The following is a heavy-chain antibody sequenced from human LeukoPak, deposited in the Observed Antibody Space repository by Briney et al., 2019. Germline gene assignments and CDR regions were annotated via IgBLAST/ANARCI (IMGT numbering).Heavy chain of an antibody. Sequence: ASVKVSCKASGYSFTDYYIHWVRQAPGQGLEWMGWINPKSGGTNYAQKFQGRVTMTRDTSISTAYMELSRLRSDDTAVYYCARGTQGYCSSTSCYGEDFELVDYWGQGTLVTVSS. CDR3: ARGTQGYCSSTSCYGEDFELVDY. D-gene: IGHD2-2*01. V-gene: IGHV1-2*02. J-gene: IGHJ4*02. CDR2: INPKSGGT. CDR1: GYSFTDYY.